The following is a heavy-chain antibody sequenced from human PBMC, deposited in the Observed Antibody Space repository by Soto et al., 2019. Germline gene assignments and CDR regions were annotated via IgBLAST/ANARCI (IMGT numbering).Heavy chain of an antibody. V-gene: IGHV4-34*01. CDR1: GGSFSGYY. D-gene: IGHD6-13*01. Sequence: SETLSLTCAVYGGSFSGYYWSWIRQPPGKGLEWIGEINHSGSTNYNPSLKSRVTISVDTSKNQFSLKRSSVTAADTAVYYCARGARGMDGGYYGMDVWGQGTTVTVSS. CDR2: INHSGST. CDR3: ARGARGMDGGYYGMDV. J-gene: IGHJ6*02.